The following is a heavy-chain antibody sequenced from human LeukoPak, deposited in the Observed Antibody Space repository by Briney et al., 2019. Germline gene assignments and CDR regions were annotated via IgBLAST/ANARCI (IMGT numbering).Heavy chain of an antibody. Sequence: GGSLRLSCAASGFTFSSYAMSWVRQAPGKGLEWVSAISGSGGSTYYADSVKGRFTISRDNSKNTLYLQMNSLRAEDTAVYYCAKELFYYGSGSLGANGAFDIWGQGTMVTVSS. CDR3: AKELFYYGSGSLGANGAFDI. CDR1: GFTFSSYA. CDR2: ISGSGGST. J-gene: IGHJ3*02. D-gene: IGHD3-10*01. V-gene: IGHV3-23*01.